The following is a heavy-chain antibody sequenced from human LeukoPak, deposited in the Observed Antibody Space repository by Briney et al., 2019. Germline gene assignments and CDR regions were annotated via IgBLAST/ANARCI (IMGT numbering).Heavy chain of an antibody. V-gene: IGHV3-30*03. J-gene: IGHJ4*02. CDR3: ARASSSWYYFDY. CDR2: ISYDGSNK. Sequence: GGSLRLSCAASGFTFSSYGMHWVRQAPGKGLEWVAVISYDGSNKYYADSVKGRFTISRDNSKNTLYLQMNSLRAKDTAVYYCARASSSWYYFDYWGQGTLVTVSS. CDR1: GFTFSSYG. D-gene: IGHD6-13*01.